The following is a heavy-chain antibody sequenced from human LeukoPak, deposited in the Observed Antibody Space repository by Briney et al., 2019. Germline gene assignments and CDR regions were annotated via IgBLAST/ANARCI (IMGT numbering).Heavy chain of an antibody. CDR2: INPSGGST. J-gene: IGHJ4*02. V-gene: IGHV1-46*01. CDR3: ARADYYDSSGYYRFDY. D-gene: IGHD3-22*01. CDR1: GYTFTSYY. Sequence: ASVKVSCEASGYTFTSYYMHWVRQAPGQGLEWMGIINPSGGSTSYAQKFQGRVTMTRDTSTSTVYMELSSLRSEDTAVYYCARADYYDSSGYYRFDYWGQGTLVTVSS.